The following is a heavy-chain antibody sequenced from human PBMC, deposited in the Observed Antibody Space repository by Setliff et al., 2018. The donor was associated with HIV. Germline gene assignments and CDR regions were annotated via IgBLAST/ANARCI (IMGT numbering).Heavy chain of an antibody. Sequence: GGSLRLSCVASGFTFRTFAMHWVRQAPGKGLEWVSVISYDGSRTYYADSVKGRFTISRDNSKNTVSLQMTSLTSDDTAMYYCARDRVEAERGAFDIWGQGTMVTVSS. CDR2: ISYDGSRT. D-gene: IGHD1-26*01. V-gene: IGHV3-30*01. J-gene: IGHJ3*02. CDR1: GFTFRTFA. CDR3: ARDRVEAERGAFDI.